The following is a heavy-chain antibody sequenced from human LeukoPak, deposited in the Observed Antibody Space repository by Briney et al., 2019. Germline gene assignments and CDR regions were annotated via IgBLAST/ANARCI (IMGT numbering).Heavy chain of an antibody. D-gene: IGHD3-10*01. CDR2: LGIGGDT. CDR3: ARATWFGELDP. CDR1: GFTFSSFD. V-gene: IGHV3-13*04. Sequence: GGCLRLSCADSGFTFSSFDMHWVCESIGKGGEWVSDLGIGGDTNYPDSVKGRFTISREDAKNSVYLQMNSLRAGDTAVYYCARATWFGELDPWGQGTLVTVSS. J-gene: IGHJ5*02.